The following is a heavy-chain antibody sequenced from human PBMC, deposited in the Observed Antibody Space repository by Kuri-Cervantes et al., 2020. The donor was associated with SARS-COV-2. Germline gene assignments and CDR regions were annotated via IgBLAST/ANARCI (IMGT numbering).Heavy chain of an antibody. V-gene: IGHV3-11*03. CDR2: ISSSSSYT. CDR1: GFTFSDYY. D-gene: IGHD1-26*01. J-gene: IGHJ4*02. CDR3: AVIQNSGSYSTRSSYFDY. Sequence: LSLTCAASGFTFSDYYMSWIRQAPGKGLKWVSYISSSSSYTNYADSVKGRFTISRDNAKNSLYLQMNSLRAEDTAVYYCAVIQNSGSYSTRSSYFDYWGQGTLVTVSS.